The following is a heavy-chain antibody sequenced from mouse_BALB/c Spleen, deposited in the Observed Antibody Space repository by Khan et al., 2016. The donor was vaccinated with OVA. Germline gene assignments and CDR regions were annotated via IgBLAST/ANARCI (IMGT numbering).Heavy chain of an antibody. Sequence: VQLQESGAELAKPGASVKMSCKASGYTFTTYWMHWVKQRPGQGLEWIGYINPTSGYTDYNEKFKDKATLSADKSSSTAYMQLSSLPSEDSAVYYCTRDIVDYWGQGTTLTVSS. D-gene: IGHD1-3*01. J-gene: IGHJ2*01. CDR1: GYTFTTYW. CDR2: INPTSGYT. CDR3: TRDIVDY. V-gene: IGHV1-7*01.